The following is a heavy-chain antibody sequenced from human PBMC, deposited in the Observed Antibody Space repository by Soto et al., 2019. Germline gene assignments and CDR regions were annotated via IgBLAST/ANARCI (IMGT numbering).Heavy chain of an antibody. J-gene: IGHJ3*02. D-gene: IGHD3-22*01. Sequence: SLKISCKGSGYSFTSYWISWVRQMPGKGLEWMGRIDPSDSYTNYSPSFQGHVTISADKPISTAYLQWSSLKASDTAMYYCATRRSREYYYDTGDAFDIWGQGTMVTVSS. CDR3: ATRRSREYYYDTGDAFDI. CDR2: IDPSDSYT. CDR1: GYSFTSYW. V-gene: IGHV5-10-1*01.